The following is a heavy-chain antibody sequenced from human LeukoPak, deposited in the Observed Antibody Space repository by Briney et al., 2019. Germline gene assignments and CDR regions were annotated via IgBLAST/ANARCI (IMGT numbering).Heavy chain of an antibody. Sequence: GASVKVSCKASGFTFSSSTMQWVRQARGQRLEWIGWIVIGSGNTNYAQKFQERVTITRDMSKSTAYMEVSSLRSEDTAVYYCARDGREGGSYNWFDPWGQGTLVTVSS. V-gene: IGHV1-58*02. D-gene: IGHD3-16*01. CDR1: GFTFSSST. CDR3: ARDGREGGSYNWFDP. CDR2: IVIGSGNT. J-gene: IGHJ5*02.